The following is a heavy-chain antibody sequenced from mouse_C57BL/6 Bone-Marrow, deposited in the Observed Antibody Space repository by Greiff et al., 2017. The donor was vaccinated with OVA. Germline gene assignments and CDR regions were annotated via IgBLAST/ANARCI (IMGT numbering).Heavy chain of an antibody. CDR1: GYTFTDYN. CDR3: AREGGNYDYAMDY. D-gene: IGHD2-1*01. J-gene: IGHJ4*01. CDR2: INPNNGGT. Sequence: VQLQQSGAELVRPGASVKLSCKASGYTFTDYNMHWVKQSHGKSLEWIGYINPNNGGTSYNQKFKGKATLTVNKSSSTAYMELRSLTSEDSAVYYCAREGGNYDYAMDYWGQGTSVTVSS. V-gene: IGHV1-22*01.